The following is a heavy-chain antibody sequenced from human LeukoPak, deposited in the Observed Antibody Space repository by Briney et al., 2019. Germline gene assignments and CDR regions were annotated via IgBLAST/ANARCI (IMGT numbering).Heavy chain of an antibody. J-gene: IGHJ4*02. CDR2: IYSSGST. D-gene: IGHD3-22*01. CDR1: GVSISNYY. CDR3: ARGVSSGYYSVYYFDY. Sequence: SETLSLTCTVSGVSISNYYWSWIRQPAGEGLEWIGRIYSSGSTNYNPSLKSRVTMSVDTSKNQFSLKLTSVTAADTAVYYCARGVSSGYYSVYYFDYWGQGTLVTVSS. V-gene: IGHV4-4*07.